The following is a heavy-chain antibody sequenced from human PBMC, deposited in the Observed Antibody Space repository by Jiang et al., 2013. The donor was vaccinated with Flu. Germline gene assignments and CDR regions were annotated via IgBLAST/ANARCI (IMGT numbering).Heavy chain of an antibody. J-gene: IGHJ4*02. V-gene: IGHV4-59*01. CDR2: IHYSGST. Sequence: LLKLSETLSLTCTVSGGSITSYYWNWIRQPPGKGLEWIGYIHYSGSTNYNSSLKSRVTISVGTSKNQFSLKLSSVTAADTAVYYCARARAPEIAAYYFDFWGRGTLVTVSS. CDR3: ARARAPEIAAYYFDF. D-gene: IGHD6-13*01. CDR1: GGSITSYY.